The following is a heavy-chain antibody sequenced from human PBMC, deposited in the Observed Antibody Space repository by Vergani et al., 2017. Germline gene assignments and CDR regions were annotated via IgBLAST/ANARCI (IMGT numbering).Heavy chain of an antibody. CDR2: ISSSGNFK. CDR1: GFTFNTSN. Sequence: EVQLVESGGGLVQPGGSLRLSCAASGFTFNTSNMNWVRQAPGKGLEWVSSISSSGNFKFYADSVQGRFTISRDNSKNSLYLQINSLRAEDTALYYCARDLFTYDDPFDFDYWGQGTLVTVSS. CDR3: ARDLFTYDDPFDFDY. J-gene: IGHJ4*02. V-gene: IGHV3-21*01. D-gene: IGHD3-16*01.